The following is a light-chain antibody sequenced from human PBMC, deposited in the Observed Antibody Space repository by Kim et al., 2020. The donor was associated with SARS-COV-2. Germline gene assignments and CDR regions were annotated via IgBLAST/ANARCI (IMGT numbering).Light chain of an antibody. CDR3: QQHNAYPWT. Sequence: ASVGDRVNFTCRASQGITSYLAWYQQKPGKAPKLLISAASTLQSGVPSRFSGRGFGTEFTLTISSLQPEDFATYYCQQHNAYPWTFGQGTKVDIK. CDR2: AAS. CDR1: QGITSY. V-gene: IGKV1-9*01. J-gene: IGKJ1*01.